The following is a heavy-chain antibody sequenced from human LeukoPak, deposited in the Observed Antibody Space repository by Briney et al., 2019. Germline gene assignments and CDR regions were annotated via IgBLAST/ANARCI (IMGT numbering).Heavy chain of an antibody. J-gene: IGHJ2*01. CDR2: ISAYNDNT. Sequence: GASVKVSCKTSGFTLTAYGLCWVRQAPGQWPEWMAWISAYNDNTNYAEKIRGRVTLTADTSTNTAYMELRSLTSDDTAVYYCARGFVPRWLVPSVGYFGLWGRGTLVTVSS. CDR1: GFTLTAYG. D-gene: IGHD6-19*01. V-gene: IGHV1-18*01. CDR3: ARGFVPRWLVPSVGYFGL.